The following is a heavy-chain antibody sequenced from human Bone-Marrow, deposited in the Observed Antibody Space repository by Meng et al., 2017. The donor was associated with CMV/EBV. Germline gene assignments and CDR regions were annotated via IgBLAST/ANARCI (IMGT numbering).Heavy chain of an antibody. CDR3: ARRESYSSSPRWGMDV. CDR2: INPNSGGT. J-gene: IGHJ6*02. CDR1: GYTFTGYY. V-gene: IGHV1-2*02. Sequence: ASVNVSCKASGYTFTGYYMHWVRQAPGQGLEWMGWINPNSGGTNYAQKFQGRVTMTRDTSISTAYMELSRLRSDDTAVYYCARRESYSSSPRWGMDVWGQGTTVTVSS. D-gene: IGHD6-6*01.